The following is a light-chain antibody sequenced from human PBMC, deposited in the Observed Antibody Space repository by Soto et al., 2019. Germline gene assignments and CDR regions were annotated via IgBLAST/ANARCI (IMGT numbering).Light chain of an antibody. Sequence: DIQMTQSPSSLSASVGDRVTITCRASQGIRNDLGWYQQKPGKAPKLLIYKASTLKSGVPSRFSGSGSGTEFTLTISSLQPDDFATYYCQQYNYYSRTFGQGTKVDI. CDR1: QGIRND. CDR3: QQYNYYSRT. J-gene: IGKJ1*01. CDR2: KAS. V-gene: IGKV1-5*03.